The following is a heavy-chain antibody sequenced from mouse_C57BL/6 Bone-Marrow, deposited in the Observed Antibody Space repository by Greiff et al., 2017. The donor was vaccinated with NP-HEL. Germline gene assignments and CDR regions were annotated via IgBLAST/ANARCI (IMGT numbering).Heavy chain of an antibody. Sequence: QVQLKQSGAELVRPGTSVKVSCKASGYAFTNYLIEWVKQRPGQGLEWIGVINPGSGGTNYNEKFKGKATLTADKSSSTAYMQLSSLTSEDAAVYFCARSEDYDDFDYWGQGTTLTVSS. D-gene: IGHD2-4*01. CDR1: GYAFTNYL. J-gene: IGHJ2*01. CDR2: INPGSGGT. V-gene: IGHV1-54*01. CDR3: ARSEDYDDFDY.